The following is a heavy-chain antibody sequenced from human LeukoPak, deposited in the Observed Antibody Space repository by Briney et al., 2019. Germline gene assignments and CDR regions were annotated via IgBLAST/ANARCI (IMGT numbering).Heavy chain of an antibody. CDR3: ARAWGYYGSGSPW. J-gene: IGHJ4*02. Sequence: ASVKVSCKASGYTFTSYDINWVRQATGQGLEWMGYMNPNSGNREYAQKFQGRVTMTRNTSINTVYMELSSLRSEDTAVYYCARAWGYYGSGSPWWGQGTLVTVSS. CDR2: MNPNSGNR. D-gene: IGHD3-10*01. V-gene: IGHV1-8*01. CDR1: GYTFTSYD.